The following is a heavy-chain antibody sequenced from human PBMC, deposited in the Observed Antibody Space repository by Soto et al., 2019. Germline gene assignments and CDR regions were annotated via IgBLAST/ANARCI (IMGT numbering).Heavy chain of an antibody. CDR1: GGSFSGYY. CDR2: INHSGST. CDR3: ASAAAGAYYYGMEV. V-gene: IGHV4-34*01. J-gene: IGHJ6*02. D-gene: IGHD6-13*01. Sequence: SETLSLTCAVYGGSFSGYYWSWIRQPPGKGLEWIGEINHSGSTNYNPSLKSRVTISVDTSKNQFSLKLSSVTAADTAVYYCASAAAGAYYYGMEVWGQGTTATV.